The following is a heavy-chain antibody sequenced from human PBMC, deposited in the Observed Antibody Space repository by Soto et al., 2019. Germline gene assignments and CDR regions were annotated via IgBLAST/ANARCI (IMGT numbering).Heavy chain of an antibody. V-gene: IGHV1-18*01. D-gene: IGHD3-3*01. CDR3: ARGDDFWSGYYTGVFSVHFEY. J-gene: IGHJ4*02. CDR2: ISAYNGNT. CDR1: GYTFTSYG. Sequence: QVQLVQSGAEVKKPGASVKVSCKASGYTFTSYGISWVRQAPGQGLEWMGWISAYNGNTNYAQKLQGRVTMTTDTSPSTAYMELRSLRSDDTAVYYCARGDDFWSGYYTGVFSVHFEYWGQGTLVTVSS.